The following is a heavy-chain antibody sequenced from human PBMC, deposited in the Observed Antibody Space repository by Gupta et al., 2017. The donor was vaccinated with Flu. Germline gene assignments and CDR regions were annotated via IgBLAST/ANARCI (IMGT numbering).Heavy chain of an antibody. CDR1: YTFTSYG. CDR2: ISAYNGNT. J-gene: IGHJ5*02. CDR3: ARDLVEYWFDP. Sequence: YTFTSYGISWVRQAPGQGLEWMGWISAYNGNTNYAQKLQGRVTMTTDTSTSTAYMELRSLRSDDTAVYYCARDLVEYWFDPWGQGTLVTVSS. V-gene: IGHV1-18*01.